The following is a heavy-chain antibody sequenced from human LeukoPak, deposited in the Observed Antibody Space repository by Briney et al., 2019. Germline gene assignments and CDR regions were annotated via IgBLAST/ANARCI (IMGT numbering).Heavy chain of an antibody. V-gene: IGHV3-53*01. J-gene: IGHJ6*02. Sequence: PGGSLRLSCAASGFTVSSNYISWVRQAPGKGLEWVSVIYSGGSTYYADSVKGRFTISRDNSKNTLYLQMNSLRAEDTAVYYCRVDYYGSGLYGMDVWGQGTTVTVSS. CDR2: IYSGGST. CDR1: GFTVSSNY. CDR3: RVDYYGSGLYGMDV. D-gene: IGHD3-10*01.